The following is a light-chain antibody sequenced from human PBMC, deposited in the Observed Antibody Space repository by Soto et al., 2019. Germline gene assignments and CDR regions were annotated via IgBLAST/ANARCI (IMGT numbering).Light chain of an antibody. CDR3: AAWDDSLNSVV. V-gene: IGLV1-44*01. CDR1: SSNIGSNT. CDR2: SNN. J-gene: IGLJ2*01. Sequence: QSVLTQPPSASGTPGQRVTISCSGSSSNIGSNTVNWYQQLPGMAPKLLIYSNNQRPSGVPDRFSGSNSGTSASLAISGLQSEDEADYYCAAWDDSLNSVVFGGGTQLTVL.